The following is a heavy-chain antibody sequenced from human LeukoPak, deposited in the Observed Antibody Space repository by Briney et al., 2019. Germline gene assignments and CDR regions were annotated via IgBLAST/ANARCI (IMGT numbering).Heavy chain of an antibody. D-gene: IGHD3-3*01. J-gene: IGHJ4*02. CDR2: FDPEDGET. CDR1: GYTLTELS. V-gene: IGHV1-24*01. CDR3: ATSIFGVVTYYFDY. Sequence: ASVKVSCKVSGYTLTELSMHWVRQAPGKGLEWMGGFDPEDGETIYAQKFQGRVTMTEDTSTDTAYMELSSLRSEDTAVYYCATSIFGVVTYYFDYWGQGTLVTVSS.